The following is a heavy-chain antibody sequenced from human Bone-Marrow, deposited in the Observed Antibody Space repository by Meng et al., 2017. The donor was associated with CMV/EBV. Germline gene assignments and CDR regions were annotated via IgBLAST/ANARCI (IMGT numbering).Heavy chain of an antibody. J-gene: IGHJ6*02. D-gene: IGHD3-16*01. CDR1: GFTFSSYW. Sequence: GESLKISCAASGFTFSSYWMHWVRQAPGKGLVWVSRINSDGSSTSYADSVKGRFTISRDNAKNTLYLQMNSLRAEDTAVYYCAQEGGSPRTNGMDVWGQGTTVTVSS. V-gene: IGHV3-74*01. CDR2: INSDGSST. CDR3: AQEGGSPRTNGMDV.